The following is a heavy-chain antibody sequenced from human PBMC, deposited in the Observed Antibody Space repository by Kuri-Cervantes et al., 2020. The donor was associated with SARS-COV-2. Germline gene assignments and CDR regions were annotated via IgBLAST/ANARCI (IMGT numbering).Heavy chain of an antibody. D-gene: IGHD2-8*01. J-gene: IGHJ1*01. V-gene: IGHV3-21*01. Sequence: GESLKISCAASGFTFSSYSMNWVRQAPGKGLEWVSSISSSSSYIYYADSVKGRFTISRDNAKNSLYLQMNRLRPEDTAVYYCARSCTYARCSEYFQHWGQGTLVTVSS. CDR2: ISSSSSYI. CDR3: ARSCTYARCSEYFQH. CDR1: GFTFSSYS.